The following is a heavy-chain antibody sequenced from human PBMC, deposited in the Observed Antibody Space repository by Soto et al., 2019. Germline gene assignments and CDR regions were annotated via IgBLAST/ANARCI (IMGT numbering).Heavy chain of an antibody. CDR3: ARDAVPAAMPCYYYMDV. J-gene: IGHJ6*03. CDR2: IWYDGSNK. Sequence: GGSLRLSCAASGFTFSSYGMHWVRQAPGKGLEWVAVIWYDGSNKYYADSVKGRFTISRDNSKNTLYLQMNSLRAEDTAVYYCARDAVPAAMPCYYYMDVWGKGTTVTVSS. V-gene: IGHV3-33*01. D-gene: IGHD2-2*01. CDR1: GFTFSSYG.